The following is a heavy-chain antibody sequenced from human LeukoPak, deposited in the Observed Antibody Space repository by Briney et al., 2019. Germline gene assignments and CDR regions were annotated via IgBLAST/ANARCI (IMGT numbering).Heavy chain of an antibody. D-gene: IGHD3-16*01. CDR3: ARLRGREYFDY. CDR2: INTNTGNP. Sequence: ASVKVSCKASGYSITNYAILWVRQAPGQGLEWMGWINTNTGNPTYAQGFTGRFVFSLDTSVSTAYLQISGLKAEDTAVYYCARLRGREYFDYWGQGTLVTVSS. J-gene: IGHJ4*02. V-gene: IGHV7-4-1*02. CDR1: GYSITNYA.